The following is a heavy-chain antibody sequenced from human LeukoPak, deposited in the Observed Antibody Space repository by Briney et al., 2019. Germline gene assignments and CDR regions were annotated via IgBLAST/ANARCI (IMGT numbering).Heavy chain of an antibody. CDR2: LHYGGKN. V-gene: IGHV4-39*07. Sequence: SETLSLTCTVSGGSISSSSSYWGWIRQSPGKGLEWIGSLHYGGKNYYNPSLKSRVTMSVDTSQNQFSLKLSSVTAADTAVYYCARITMVRGVTFDYWGQGTLVTVSS. CDR3: ARITMVRGVTFDY. D-gene: IGHD3-10*01. CDR1: GGSISSSSSY. J-gene: IGHJ4*02.